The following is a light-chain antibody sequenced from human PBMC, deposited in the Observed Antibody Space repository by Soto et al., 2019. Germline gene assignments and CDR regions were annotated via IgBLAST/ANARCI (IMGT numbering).Light chain of an antibody. J-gene: IGKJ5*01. V-gene: IGKV3D-15*01. Sequence: EIVMTQSPATLSVSPGERATLSCRASHSVRSSLAWYQQKPGQAPRLLIYGASSRATGIPARFSGSGSGTEFTLTISSLQSEDSGVYYCQQYNKWPAEITFGQGTRLEIK. CDR1: HSVRSS. CDR2: GAS. CDR3: QQYNKWPAEIT.